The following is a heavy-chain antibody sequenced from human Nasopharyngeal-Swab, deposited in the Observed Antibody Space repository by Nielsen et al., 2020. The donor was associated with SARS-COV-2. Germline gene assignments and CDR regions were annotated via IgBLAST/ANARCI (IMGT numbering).Heavy chain of an antibody. D-gene: IGHD1-26*01. V-gene: IGHV3-11*04. CDR3: ARDIVGATPNFDY. Sequence: GESLKISCAASGFTFSDYYMSWIRQAPGKGLEWVSYISSSGSTICYADSVKGRFAISRDNAKNSLYLQMNSLRAEDTAVYYCARDIVGATPNFDYWGQGTLVTVSS. J-gene: IGHJ4*02. CDR2: ISSSGSTI. CDR1: GFTFSDYY.